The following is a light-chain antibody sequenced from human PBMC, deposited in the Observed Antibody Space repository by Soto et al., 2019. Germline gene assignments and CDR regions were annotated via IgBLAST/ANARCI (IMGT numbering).Light chain of an antibody. Sequence: EIVLTQSPATLSLSPGERATLSCRASQSISNFLAWYQQKPGQAPRLLIYDASKRATDIPDRSIGSGSGTDFTLTISSLEPEDFAVYYCHQRSNWPPFTFGGGTKVEI. CDR2: DAS. J-gene: IGKJ4*01. CDR3: HQRSNWPPFT. CDR1: QSISNF. V-gene: IGKV3-11*01.